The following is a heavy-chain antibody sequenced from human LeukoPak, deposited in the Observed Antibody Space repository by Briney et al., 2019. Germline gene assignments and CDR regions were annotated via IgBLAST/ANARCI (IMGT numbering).Heavy chain of an antibody. D-gene: IGHD4/OR15-4a*01. CDR3: ARGPPNDYGDHGTFDY. CDR2: IYYSGST. Sequence: SQTLSLSCTLSGDATSNGGYYWSWIRQHPGEGLEWIGFIYYSGSTYYNPSLKSRVMISVDTSKNQFSLKLNSMTAADTAVYYCARGPPNDYGDHGTFDYWGQGTLVTVSS. J-gene: IGHJ4*02. CDR1: GDATSNGGYY. V-gene: IGHV4-31*03.